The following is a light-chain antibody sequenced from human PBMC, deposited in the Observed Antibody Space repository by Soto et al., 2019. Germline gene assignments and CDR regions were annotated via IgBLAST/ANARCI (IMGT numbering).Light chain of an antibody. CDR2: DVS. CDR1: SSDVGGYNY. Sequence: QSALTQPRSVSGSPGQSVTISCTGTSSDVGGYNYVSWYQQHPGKAPKVMIYDVSERPSGVPDRFSGSKSGNTASLTISGLQAEDDADYYCCSYGGSPRYVFGIGTKLTVL. V-gene: IGLV2-11*01. CDR3: CSYGGSPRYV. J-gene: IGLJ1*01.